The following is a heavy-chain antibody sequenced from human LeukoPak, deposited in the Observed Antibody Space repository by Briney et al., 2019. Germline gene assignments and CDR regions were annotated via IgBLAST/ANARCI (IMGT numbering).Heavy chain of an antibody. J-gene: IGHJ4*02. D-gene: IGHD2-2*01. Sequence: PGGSLRLSCTASGFTFGDYAMSWVRQAPGKGLEWVGFIRSKAYGGTTDYAASVKGRFTVSRDDSKSIAYLQMNSLKTEDSAVYYCTRDQGVPGAITGEYFDYWGQGTLVTVSS. V-gene: IGHV3-49*04. CDR1: GFTFGDYA. CDR3: TRDQGVPGAITGEYFDY. CDR2: IRSKAYGGTT.